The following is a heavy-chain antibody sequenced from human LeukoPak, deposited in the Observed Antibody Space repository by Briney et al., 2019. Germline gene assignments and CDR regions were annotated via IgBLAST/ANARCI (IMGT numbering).Heavy chain of an antibody. CDR1: GFTFSGYP. V-gene: IGHV3-30-3*01. J-gene: IGHJ6*02. D-gene: IGHD6-13*01. CDR2: ISYDGSNK. Sequence: GKSLRLSCAASGFTFSGYPIHWVRQAPGKGLEWVAVISYDGSNKYYADSVKGRFTISRDNSKNTLYLQMNSLRAEDTAVYYCAREGVWRQQLVDYYYGMDVWGQGTTVTVSS. CDR3: AREGVWRQQLVDYYYGMDV.